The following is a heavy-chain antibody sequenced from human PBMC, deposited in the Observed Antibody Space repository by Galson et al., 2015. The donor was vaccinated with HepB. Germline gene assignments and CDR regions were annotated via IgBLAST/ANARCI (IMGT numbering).Heavy chain of an antibody. CDR3: VTDGGWAETTQFFDY. CDR1: GFAFSDAW. D-gene: IGHD4-17*01. CDR2: IKSKAAGETT. J-gene: IGHJ4*02. V-gene: IGHV3-15*01. Sequence: SLRLSCAASGFAFSDAWMSWVRQAPGKGPEWVGRIKSKAAGETTDYAAPVKGRFTISRDDSRNMLYLHMNSLKTEDTAMFYCVTDGGWAETTQFFDYWGQGTLVAVSS.